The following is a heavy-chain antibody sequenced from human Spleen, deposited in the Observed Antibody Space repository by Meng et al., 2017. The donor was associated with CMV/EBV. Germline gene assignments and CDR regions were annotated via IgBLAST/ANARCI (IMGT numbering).Heavy chain of an antibody. CDR2: IYYSGNT. CDR1: GGSMGSGDYF. CDR3: ARAEYYNWFDP. V-gene: IGHV4-30-4*01. Sequence: QGKVQAPAPVLVKPPHPSSLTCTVSGGSMGSGDYFWNWIRQPPGKGLEWIGYIYYSGNTYYNPSLKSRVTISIDTSKNQFSLKLSSVTAADTAVYYCARAEYYNWFDPWGQGTLVTVSS. D-gene: IGHD1-14*01. J-gene: IGHJ5*02.